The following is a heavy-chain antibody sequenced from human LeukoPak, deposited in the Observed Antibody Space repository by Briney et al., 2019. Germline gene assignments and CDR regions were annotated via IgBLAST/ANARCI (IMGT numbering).Heavy chain of an antibody. CDR2: INPNSGGT. Sequence: ASVKVSCKTSGYSFTDYYMHWVRQAPGQGLEWMGWINPNSGGTSSAQKFQGRVPMTRDTSITTVYMEVSWLTSDDTAIYYCARADRLDGGPYLIGPWGQGTLATVSS. CDR1: GYSFTDYY. V-gene: IGHV1-2*02. D-gene: IGHD2-21*01. J-gene: IGHJ5*02. CDR3: ARADRLDGGPYLIGP.